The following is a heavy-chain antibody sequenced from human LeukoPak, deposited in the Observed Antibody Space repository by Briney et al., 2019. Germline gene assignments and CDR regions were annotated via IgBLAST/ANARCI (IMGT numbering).Heavy chain of an antibody. CDR2: IYHSGST. Sequence: SETLSLTCAVSGGSISSINWWSWVRQPPGKGLEWIAEIYHSGSTNYNPSLKSRVTISVDKSKNQFSLTLISVSAADTAVYYCATYSSGYYHPAYFDYWGQGTLVTVSS. CDR3: ATYSSGYYHPAYFDY. J-gene: IGHJ4*02. CDR1: GGSISSINW. D-gene: IGHD3-22*01. V-gene: IGHV4-4*02.